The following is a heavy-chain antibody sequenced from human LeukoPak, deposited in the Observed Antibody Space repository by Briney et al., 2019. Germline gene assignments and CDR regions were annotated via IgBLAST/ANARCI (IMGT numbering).Heavy chain of an antibody. Sequence: GGSLRLSCAASGFTFSSYWMYWVRQAPSKGLEWVAFIRYDGSNKYYADSVKGRFTISRDNSENTLYLQMSSLRAEDTALYYCARDSGYGYNTFPTADYWGQGILVTVSS. J-gene: IGHJ4*02. D-gene: IGHD5-24*01. CDR2: IRYDGSNK. CDR3: ARDSGYGYNTFPTADY. CDR1: GFTFSSYW. V-gene: IGHV3-30*02.